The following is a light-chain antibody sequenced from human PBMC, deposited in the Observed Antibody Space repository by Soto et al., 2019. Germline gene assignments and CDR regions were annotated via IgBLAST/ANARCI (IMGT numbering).Light chain of an antibody. J-gene: IGKJ1*01. V-gene: IGKV1-39*01. CDR1: QSISSY. Sequence: DLQMTQSPSYLSASVADISTITCRASQSISSYLNWYQQKPGKAPKLLIYAASSLQSGVPSRFSGSGSGTDFTLTISSLQPEDFATYYCQQSYSTPRTFGQGTKVDIK. CDR3: QQSYSTPRT. CDR2: AAS.